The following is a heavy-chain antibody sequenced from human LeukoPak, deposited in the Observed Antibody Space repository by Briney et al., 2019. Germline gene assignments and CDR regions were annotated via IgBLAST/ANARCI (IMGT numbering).Heavy chain of an antibody. Sequence: PAETLSLTCTVSGGPISRYYWSWIRQPPRKGLQWIGYINYSGNTNYNPSLKSRVTITVDTSKTQFSLKLTSVTAADTAVYYCVRGSSEYVFSNPLFDPWGQGTLVTVSS. D-gene: IGHD3-16*01. CDR2: INYSGNT. J-gene: IGHJ5*02. V-gene: IGHV4-59*08. CDR1: GGPISRYY. CDR3: VRGSSEYVFSNPLFDP.